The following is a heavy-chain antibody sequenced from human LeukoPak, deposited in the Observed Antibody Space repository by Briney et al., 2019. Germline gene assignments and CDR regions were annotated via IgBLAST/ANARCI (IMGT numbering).Heavy chain of an antibody. CDR1: GFTFDDYA. V-gene: IGHV3-9*01. CDR2: ISWNSGSI. CDR3: ARDSLSRFGELLSDY. Sequence: GGSLRLSCATSGFTFDDYAMHWVRQAPGKGLEWVSGISWNSGSIGYADSVKGRFTISRDNAKNSLYLQMSSLRSDDTAVYYCARDSLSRFGELLSDYWGQGTLVTVSS. J-gene: IGHJ4*02. D-gene: IGHD3-10*01.